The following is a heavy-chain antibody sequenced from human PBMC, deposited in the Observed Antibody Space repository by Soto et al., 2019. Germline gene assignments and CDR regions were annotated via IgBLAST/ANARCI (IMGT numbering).Heavy chain of an antibody. Sequence: SETLSLTCTVSVGSISSYYWSWIRQPPGKGLEWIGYIYYSGSTNYNPSLKSRVTISVDTSKNQFSLKLSSVTAADTAVYYCARAPGNQLHKFDYWGQGTLVTVSS. CDR1: VGSISSYY. V-gene: IGHV4-59*01. CDR2: IYYSGST. CDR3: ARAPGNQLHKFDY. J-gene: IGHJ4*02. D-gene: IGHD2-2*01.